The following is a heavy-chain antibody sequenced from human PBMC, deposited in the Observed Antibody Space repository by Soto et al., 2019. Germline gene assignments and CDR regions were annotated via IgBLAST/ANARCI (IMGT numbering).Heavy chain of an antibody. Sequence: SETLSLTFTVSGGSISSYYWSWIRQPPGKGLEWIGYIYYSGSTNYNPSLKSRVTISVDTSKNQFSLKLSSVTAADTAVYYCARVLSGYYPRSAFDIWGQGTMVTVSS. J-gene: IGHJ3*02. V-gene: IGHV4-59*01. CDR3: ARVLSGYYPRSAFDI. CDR2: IYYSGST. CDR1: GGSISSYY. D-gene: IGHD3-3*01.